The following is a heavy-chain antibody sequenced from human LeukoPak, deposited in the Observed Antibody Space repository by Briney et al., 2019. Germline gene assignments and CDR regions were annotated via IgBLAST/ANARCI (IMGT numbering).Heavy chain of an antibody. D-gene: IGHD3-10*01. J-gene: IGHJ4*02. CDR2: ISGSGGST. CDR1: RFTFSSTA. CDR3: ARVYYASGSYNFDY. V-gene: IGHV3-23*01. Sequence: GGSLRLSCLASRFTFSSTAMSWVRQAPGKGLEWVSAISGSGGSTYSADSVKGRFTISRDNSKNTLYLQMNSLRAEDMAVYYCARVYYASGSYNFDYWGQGTLVTVSS.